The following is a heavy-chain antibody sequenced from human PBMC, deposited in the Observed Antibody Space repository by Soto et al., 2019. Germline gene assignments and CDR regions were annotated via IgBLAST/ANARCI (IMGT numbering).Heavy chain of an antibody. CDR1: GDSISSGYY. CDR3: ASLAPWDYGDPFDY. V-gene: IGHV4-38-2*02. J-gene: IGHJ4*02. D-gene: IGHD4-17*01. Sequence: QVQLQESGPRLVKPSETLSLSCNVSGDSISSGYYWDWIRQPPGKGLEWIGSISYDGATYSNPSLKSRVTISVDTSKNQFSLNLSSVTAADTAVYYCASLAPWDYGDPFDYWVQGTLLTVSS. CDR2: ISYDGAT.